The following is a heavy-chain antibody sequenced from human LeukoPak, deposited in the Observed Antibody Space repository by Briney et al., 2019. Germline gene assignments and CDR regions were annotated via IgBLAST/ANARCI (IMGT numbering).Heavy chain of an antibody. J-gene: IGHJ3*02. CDR1: GFTFSGSA. Sequence: GGSLRLSCAASGFTFSGSAMHWVRQASGKGLEWVGRIRSKANSYATAYAASVKGRFTISRDDSKNTAYLQMNSLKTEDTAVYYCTRLREEYQLLFLWDDAFDIWGQGTMVTVSS. V-gene: IGHV3-73*01. D-gene: IGHD2-2*01. CDR3: TRLREEYQLLFLWDDAFDI. CDR2: IRSKANSYAT.